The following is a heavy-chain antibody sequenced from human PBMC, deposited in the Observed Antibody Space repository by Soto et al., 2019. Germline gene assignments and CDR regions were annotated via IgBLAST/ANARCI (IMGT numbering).Heavy chain of an antibody. CDR1: GFTFSSYA. V-gene: IGHV3-23*01. J-gene: IGHJ6*02. CDR2: VSGSGLST. Sequence: HPGGSLRLSCAASGFTFSSYAMTWVRQAPGKGLEWVATVSGSGLSTDYADSVKGRFTISRDTSKTTVYLQVNSLRVDDSATYYCAKDRNWNSLPDGLDVWGLGTTVTVSS. D-gene: IGHD1-7*01. CDR3: AKDRNWNSLPDGLDV.